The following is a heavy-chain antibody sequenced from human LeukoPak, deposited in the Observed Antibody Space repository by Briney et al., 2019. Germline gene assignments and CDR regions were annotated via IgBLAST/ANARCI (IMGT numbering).Heavy chain of an antibody. CDR1: GFTFSSYG. D-gene: IGHD6-13*01. CDR3: AKRPRIAAAGTNFDY. J-gene: IGHJ4*02. CDR2: ISGSGGNT. Sequence: GRSLRLSCAASGFTFSSYGMHWVRQAPGKGLEWVSAISGSGGNTYYADSVKGRCTITRDNSNNILYLQMNSLKAGDTAVYYCAKRPRIAAAGTNFDYWGQGTLLIVSS. V-gene: IGHV3-23*01.